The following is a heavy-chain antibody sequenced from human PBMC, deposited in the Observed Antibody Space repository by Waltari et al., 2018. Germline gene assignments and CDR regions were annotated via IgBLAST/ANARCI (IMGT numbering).Heavy chain of an antibody. Sequence: EVQLVESGGGLVQPGGSLRLSCAASGFTFSSYEMNWVRQAPGKGLEWVSYISSSGSTIYYADSVKGRFTISRDNAKNSLYLQMNSLRAEDTAVYYCARGGHRGLLNYWGQGTLVTVSS. D-gene: IGHD3-10*01. CDR2: ISSSGSTI. CDR3: ARGGHRGLLNY. V-gene: IGHV3-48*03. J-gene: IGHJ4*02. CDR1: GFTFSSYE.